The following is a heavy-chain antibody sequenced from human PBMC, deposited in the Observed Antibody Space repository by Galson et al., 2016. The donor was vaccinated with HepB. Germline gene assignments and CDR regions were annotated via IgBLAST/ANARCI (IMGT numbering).Heavy chain of an antibody. CDR2: IYLSDSHT. CDR1: GYSFTSYW. V-gene: IGHV5-10-1*01. J-gene: IGHJ6*02. D-gene: IGHD3-22*01. CDR3: AITYDTSGYYYHLGDG. Sequence: QSGAEVKKPGESLRISCKSSGYSFTSYWISWVRQMPGKGLEWMGNIYLSDSHTNYSPSFQGHVAISAAKSISTAYLQWNTLKASDTAIYYCAITYDTSGYYYHLGDGWGQGTTVTISS.